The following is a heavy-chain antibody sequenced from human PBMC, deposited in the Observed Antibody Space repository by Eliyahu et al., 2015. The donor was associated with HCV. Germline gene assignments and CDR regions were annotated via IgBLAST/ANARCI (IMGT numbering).Heavy chain of an antibody. D-gene: IGHD2-2*01. Sequence: QVQLQESGPGLVKPSETLSLTCTVSGGSISSYYWSWIRQPAGKGLEWIGRIYTSGSTNYNPSLKSRVTMSVDTSKNQFSLKLSSVTAADTAVYYCARVGPAAISNYFDYWGQGTLVTVSS. CDR2: IYTSGST. CDR1: GGSISSYY. V-gene: IGHV4-4*07. CDR3: ARVGPAAISNYFDY. J-gene: IGHJ4*02.